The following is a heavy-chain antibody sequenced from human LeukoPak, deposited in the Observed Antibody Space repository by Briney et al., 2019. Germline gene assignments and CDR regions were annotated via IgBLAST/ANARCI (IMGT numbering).Heavy chain of an antibody. CDR3: ARDVADY. J-gene: IGHJ4*02. V-gene: IGHV3-21*06. Sequence: GGSLRLSCAASGFTFSSYNVNWVRQAAGKGLEWVSSISSSSSYIYYADSVKGRFTISRDNAKNSLYLQMNSLRAEDTAMYYCARDVADYWGQGTLVTVSS. CDR1: GFTFSSYN. CDR2: ISSSSSYI.